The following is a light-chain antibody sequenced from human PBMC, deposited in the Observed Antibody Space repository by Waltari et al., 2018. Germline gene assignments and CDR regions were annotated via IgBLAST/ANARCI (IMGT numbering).Light chain of an antibody. CDR1: QSFGRT. V-gene: IGKV3-20*01. CDR3: QKYGTRPAT. CDR2: DAS. J-gene: IGKJ1*01. Sequence: EIVLTQSPASLSLSPGDRATLSCRASQSFGRTLAWYQQRPGQAPRLLIDDASSRATRIPDRFSVSGSGTDFSLTISRLEPEDFAVYYCQKYGTRPATFGQGTKVEVK.